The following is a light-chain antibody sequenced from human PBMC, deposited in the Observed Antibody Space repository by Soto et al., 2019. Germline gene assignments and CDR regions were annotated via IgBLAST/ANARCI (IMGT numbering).Light chain of an antibody. CDR1: QSIYTS. J-gene: IGKJ1*01. CDR3: QQVYSTPET. V-gene: IGKV1-39*01. Sequence: DIQMTQSPSSLSASVGERVTITCRASQSIYTSLNWYQLKPGKAPNLLIYAATRLHTGVPSRFSGSGSGTGFTLTISNLQPEDFATYYCQQVYSTPETFGQGTKV. CDR2: AAT.